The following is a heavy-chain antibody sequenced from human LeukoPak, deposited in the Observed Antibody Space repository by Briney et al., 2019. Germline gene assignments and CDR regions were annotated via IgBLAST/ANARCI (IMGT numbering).Heavy chain of an antibody. CDR1: GFTFDDYA. CDR2: ISWNSGSI. CDR3: AKDISPHHAYSSGSNYFDY. J-gene: IGHJ4*02. V-gene: IGHV3-9*03. Sequence: GRSLRLSCAASGFTFDDYAMHWVPHAPGKGLEWVSGISWNSGSIDPADSVKGRFTISRDNAKNSLYLQMNSLRAEDMALYYCAKDISPHHAYSSGSNYFDYWGQGTLVTVSS. D-gene: IGHD6-19*01.